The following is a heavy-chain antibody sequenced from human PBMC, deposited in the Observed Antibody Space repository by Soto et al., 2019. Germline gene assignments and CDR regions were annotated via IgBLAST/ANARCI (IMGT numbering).Heavy chain of an antibody. CDR2: ISYDGSNK. CDR1: GFTFSSYG. J-gene: IGHJ4*02. V-gene: IGHV3-30*03. Sequence: PGGSLRLSCAASGFTFSSYGMHWVRQAPGKGLEWVAVISYDGSNKYYADSVKGRFTISRDNSKSTLYLQINSLRTEDTAVYYCAANVDYWGQGTLVTVSS. CDR3: AANVDY.